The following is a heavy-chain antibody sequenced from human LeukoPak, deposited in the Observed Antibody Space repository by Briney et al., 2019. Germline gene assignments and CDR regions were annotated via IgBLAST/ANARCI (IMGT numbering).Heavy chain of an antibody. J-gene: IGHJ6*02. V-gene: IGHV3-30*01. CDR3: AKDPYRVGLMDV. D-gene: IGHD3-10*01. CDR1: GFTFSSYA. CDR2: ISYDGSNK. Sequence: PGRSLRLSCAASGFTFSSYAMHWVRQAPGKGLEWVAVISYDGSNKYYADSVKGRFTISRDNSKNTLYLQMNSLRVEDTAVYYCAKDPYRVGLMDVWGQGTTVTVSS.